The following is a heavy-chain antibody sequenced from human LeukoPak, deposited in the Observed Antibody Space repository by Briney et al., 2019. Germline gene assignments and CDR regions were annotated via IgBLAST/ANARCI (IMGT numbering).Heavy chain of an antibody. CDR2: IWYDGSNK. J-gene: IGHJ4*02. V-gene: IGHV3-33*01. Sequence: PGGSLRLSCAASGFTFSSYGMHWVRQAPGKGLEWVAVIWYDGSNKYYADSVKGRFTISRDNFKNTLYRQMNILRGEDTAGVYCYDASNNYYAASVKGRFTISRDNSKNTLYLQMNSLRAEDTAVYYCARESPLQWLPQFDYWGQGTLVTVSS. D-gene: IGHD3-10*01. CDR1: GFTFSSYG. CDR3: YDASNNYYAASVKGRFTISRDNSKNTLYLQMNSLRAEDTAVYYCARESPLQWLPQFDY.